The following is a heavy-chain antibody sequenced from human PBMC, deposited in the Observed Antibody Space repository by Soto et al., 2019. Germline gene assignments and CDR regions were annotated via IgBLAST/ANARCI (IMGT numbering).Heavy chain of an antibody. CDR3: AADKGYSYGYGSY. J-gene: IGHJ4*02. CDR1: GFTFTNSA. CDR2: IVVGSGST. V-gene: IGHV1-58*01. Sequence: EASVKVSCKASGFTFTNSAVQWVRQARGQRLEWIGWIVVGSGSTDYAQKFQERVTLTRDMSKSTAYMELSSLRSEETAVYYCAADKGYSYGYGSYWGQGTLVTVSS. D-gene: IGHD5-18*01.